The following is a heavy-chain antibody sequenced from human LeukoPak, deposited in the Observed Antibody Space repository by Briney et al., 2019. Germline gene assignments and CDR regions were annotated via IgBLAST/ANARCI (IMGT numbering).Heavy chain of an antibody. D-gene: IGHD3-10*01. Sequence: QAGGSLRLSCAASGFTFSSYGMHWVRQAPGKGLEWVAVISYDGSNKYYADSVKGRFTISRDNSKNTLYLQMNSLRAEDTAVYYCAKDFGEFELNFDYWGQGTLVTVSS. CDR1: GFTFSSYG. CDR3: AKDFGEFELNFDY. CDR2: ISYDGSNK. J-gene: IGHJ4*02. V-gene: IGHV3-30*18.